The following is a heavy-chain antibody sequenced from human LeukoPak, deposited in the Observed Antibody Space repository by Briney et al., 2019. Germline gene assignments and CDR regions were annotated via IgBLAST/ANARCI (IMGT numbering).Heavy chain of an antibody. CDR3: ARGVRIAVAGYIDY. J-gene: IGHJ4*02. CDR1: GFTVSSNY. CDR2: INQDGSEK. V-gene: IGHV3-7*04. Sequence: GGSLRLSCAASGFTVSSNYMSWVRQAPGKGLEWVASINQDGSEKYYVDSVKGRFTISRDNTKNLVYLQINSLRAEDTAVHYCARGVRIAVAGYIDYWGQGTLVTVSS. D-gene: IGHD6-19*01.